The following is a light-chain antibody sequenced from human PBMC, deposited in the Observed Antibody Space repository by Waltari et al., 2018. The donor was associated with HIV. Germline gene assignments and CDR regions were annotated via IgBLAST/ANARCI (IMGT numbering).Light chain of an antibody. J-gene: IGKJ1*01. V-gene: IGKV3-20*01. CDR3: QHYSNTPWT. CDR2: GAS. CDR1: QSISSY. Sequence: EIVLTQSPGTQSLSPGEIATLSCRASQSISSYLAWYQQKPGQAPRLLIYGASTRATGIPDRFSGSGSGTDFTLTISRLEPEDFAVFYCQHYSNTPWTFGQGTKVEI.